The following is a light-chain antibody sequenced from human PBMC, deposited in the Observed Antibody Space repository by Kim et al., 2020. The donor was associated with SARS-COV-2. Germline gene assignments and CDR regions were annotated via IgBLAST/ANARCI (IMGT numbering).Light chain of an antibody. CDR3: QQSYTTPYT. CDR2: GAS. V-gene: IGKV1-39*01. Sequence: DIPMTQSPSSLSASVGDRITITCRARQTINKYLNWYQQKPGEAPKLLIYGASNLQSGVPSRFSGSGSGTDFTLTISGLQLEDFATYYCQQSYTTPYTFGQGTKVEI. J-gene: IGKJ2*01. CDR1: QTINKY.